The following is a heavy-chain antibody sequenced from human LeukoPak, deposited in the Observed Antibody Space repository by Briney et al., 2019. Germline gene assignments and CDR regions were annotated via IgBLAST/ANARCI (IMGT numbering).Heavy chain of an antibody. D-gene: IGHD1-26*01. CDR1: GYTLTELS. Sequence: ASVKVSCKVSGYTLTELSMHWVRQAPGKGLEWMGGFDPEDGETIYAQKFQGRVTMTEDTSTDTAYMELSSLRSEDTAVYYCAAESKVGAYFDYWGQGTLVTVSS. CDR2: FDPEDGET. CDR3: AAESKVGAYFDY. J-gene: IGHJ4*02. V-gene: IGHV1-24*01.